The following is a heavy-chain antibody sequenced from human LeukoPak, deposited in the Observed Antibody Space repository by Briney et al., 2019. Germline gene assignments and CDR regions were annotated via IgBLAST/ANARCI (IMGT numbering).Heavy chain of an antibody. CDR2: ITSSGGIT. Sequence: QAGGSLRLSCAASGFTFNSHEMHWVRQAPGKGLDWVSYITSSGGITYYADSVKGRFTVSRDNAKNSLYLQMNSLRAEDTAVYYCAILPTYYYDSSQEPQDAFDIWGQGTMVTVSS. D-gene: IGHD3-22*01. CDR1: GFTFNSHE. J-gene: IGHJ3*02. CDR3: AILPTYYYDSSQEPQDAFDI. V-gene: IGHV3-48*03.